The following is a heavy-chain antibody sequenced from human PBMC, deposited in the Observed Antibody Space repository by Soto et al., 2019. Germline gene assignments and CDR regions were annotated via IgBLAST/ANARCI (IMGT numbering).Heavy chain of an antibody. J-gene: IGHJ3*02. V-gene: IGHV1-69*01. Sequence: QVQLVQSGAEVKKPGSSVQVSCKASGGTFSSYAISWVRQAPGQGLEWMGGIIPIFGTANYAQKFQGRVTITADESTSTVYMELSSLRSEDRAVYYCARYPMWPQLGDAFDIWGQGTMVTVSS. CDR1: GGTFSSYA. CDR2: IIPIFGTA. CDR3: ARYPMWPQLGDAFDI. D-gene: IGHD2-21*01.